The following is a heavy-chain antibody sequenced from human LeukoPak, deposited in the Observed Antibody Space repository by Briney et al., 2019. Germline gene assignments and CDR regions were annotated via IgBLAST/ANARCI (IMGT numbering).Heavy chain of an antibody. Sequence: GGSLRLSCGASGFTVDNDYMSWVRQAPGKGLGWVSFIYSDNTHYSDSVKGRFTISRDNSKNTLYLQMNSLRAEDTAVYYCARRAGAYSHPYDYWGQGTLVTVSS. CDR2: IYSDNT. D-gene: IGHD4/OR15-4a*01. J-gene: IGHJ4*02. CDR1: GFTVDNDY. V-gene: IGHV3-53*01. CDR3: ARRAGAYSHPYDY.